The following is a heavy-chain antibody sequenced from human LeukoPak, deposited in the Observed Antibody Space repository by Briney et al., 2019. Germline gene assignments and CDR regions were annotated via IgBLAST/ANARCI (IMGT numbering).Heavy chain of an antibody. V-gene: IGHV3-64*01. CDR1: GFTFSSYA. CDR3: ARDLFGGRRYSYGETQTDY. CDR2: ISSNGGST. Sequence: GGSLRLSYAASGFTFSSYAMHWVRQAPGKGLEYVSAISSNGGSTYYANSVKGRFTISRDNSKNTLYLQMGSLRAEDMAVYYCARDLFGGRRYSYGETQTDYWGQGTLATVSS. D-gene: IGHD5-18*01. J-gene: IGHJ4*02.